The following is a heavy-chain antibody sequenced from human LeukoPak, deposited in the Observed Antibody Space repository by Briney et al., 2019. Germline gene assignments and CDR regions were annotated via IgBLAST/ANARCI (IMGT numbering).Heavy chain of an antibody. J-gene: IGHJ4*02. V-gene: IGHV3-23*01. CDR1: GFTFSSYA. D-gene: IGHD6-19*01. CDR2: ISGGSGSST. Sequence: GGSLRLSCAASGFTFSSYALSWVRQAPGKGLEWFSAISGGSGSSTYYADAVKGRFTISRDNSKTTLYLEMNSLRADDTAVYYCAKGSTSGWPYFFDNWGQGTLVTVSS. CDR3: AKGSTSGWPYFFDN.